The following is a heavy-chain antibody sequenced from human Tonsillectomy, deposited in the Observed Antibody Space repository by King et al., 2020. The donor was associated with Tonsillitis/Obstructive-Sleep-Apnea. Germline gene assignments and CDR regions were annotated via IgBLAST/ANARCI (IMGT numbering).Heavy chain of an antibody. CDR3: ARVRLIMIAFGYQDAFDI. CDR1: GFTFSSYS. CDR2: ISYDGNNK. J-gene: IGHJ3*02. Sequence: VQLVESGGGVAQPGRSLRLSCAASGFTFSSYSMHWVRQAPGKGLEWVAIISYDGNNKYSRDSVKGRFTISRDNSKNTLFLQMDSLRAEDTAVYYCARVRLIMIAFGYQDAFDIWGQGTMVTVSS. V-gene: IGHV3-30*10. D-gene: IGHD3-16*01.